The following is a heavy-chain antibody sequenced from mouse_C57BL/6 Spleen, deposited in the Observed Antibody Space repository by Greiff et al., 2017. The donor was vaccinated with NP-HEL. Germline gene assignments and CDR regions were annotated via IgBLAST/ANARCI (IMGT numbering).Heavy chain of an antibody. D-gene: IGHD2-4*01. CDR2: IHPNSGST. CDR1: GYTFTSYW. CDR3: AIERDYRFAY. J-gene: IGHJ3*01. V-gene: IGHV1-64*01. Sequence: QVQLQQSGAELVKPGASVKLSCKASGYTFTSYWMHWVKQRPGQGLEWIGMIHPNSGSTNYNEKFKSKATLTVDKSSSTAYMQLSSLTSEDAAVYYCAIERDYRFAYWGQGTLVTVSA.